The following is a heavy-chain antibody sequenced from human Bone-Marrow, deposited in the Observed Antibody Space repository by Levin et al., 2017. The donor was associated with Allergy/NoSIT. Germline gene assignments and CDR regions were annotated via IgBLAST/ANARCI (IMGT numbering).Heavy chain of an antibody. CDR3: TTDLPHDSISGRYRYVDY. CDR2: IKSKSDGGTT. V-gene: IGHV3-15*01. J-gene: IGHJ4*02. CDR1: GFKFSDAW. D-gene: IGHD3-16*02. Sequence: PGGSLRLSCAASGFKFSDAWMSWARQAPGKGLEWVGRIKSKSDGGTTDFTTPVKGRFTISRDDSKDTVYLQMSGLRPEDTAIYYCTTDLPHDSISGRYRYVDYWGQGTRVTVSA.